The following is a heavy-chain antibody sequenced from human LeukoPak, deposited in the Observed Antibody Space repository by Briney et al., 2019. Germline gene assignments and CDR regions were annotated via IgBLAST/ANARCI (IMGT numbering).Heavy chain of an antibody. CDR3: ASISVYGDYYYYGMDV. J-gene: IGHJ6*02. CDR1: GYSFTSYW. CDR2: IYPGDSDT. D-gene: IGHD4-17*01. Sequence: GESLQISCQGSGYSFTSYWIGWVRQMPGKGLEWMGIIYPGDSDTRYSPSFQGQVTISADKSISTAYLQWSSLKASDTAMYYCASISVYGDYYYYGMDVWGQGTTVTVSS. V-gene: IGHV5-51*01.